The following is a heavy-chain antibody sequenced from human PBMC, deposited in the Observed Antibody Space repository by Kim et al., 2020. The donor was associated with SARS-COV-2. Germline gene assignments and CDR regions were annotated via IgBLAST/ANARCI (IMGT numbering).Heavy chain of an antibody. Sequence: GGSLRLSCAASGFTLNTYWMHWVRQGPGKRLVWVSRISPDGKSTGYADSVRGRFTISRDIAKSTLYLQMNSLGAEDTTTYYCARQRLLGGGSFDIWGQGTMVTVSS. CDR3: ARQRLLGGGSFDI. CDR1: GFTLNTYW. CDR2: ISPDGKST. J-gene: IGHJ3*02. D-gene: IGHD3-16*01. V-gene: IGHV3-74*01.